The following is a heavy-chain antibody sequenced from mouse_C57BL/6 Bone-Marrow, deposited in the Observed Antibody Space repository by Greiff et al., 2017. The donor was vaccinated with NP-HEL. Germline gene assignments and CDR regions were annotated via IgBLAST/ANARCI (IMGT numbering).Heavy chain of an antibody. CDR2: IRSKSSNYAT. CDR1: GFTFNTYA. CDR3: VREGGTDYGSFFDY. J-gene: IGHJ2*01. V-gene: IGHV10-3*01. D-gene: IGHD1-1*01. Sequence: EVQLVESGGGLVQPKGSLKLSCAASGFTFNTYAMHWVRQAPGKGLEWVARIRSKSSNYATYYADSVKDRFIISRDDSQSMLYLQMDNLKTEDTAMYYCVREGGTDYGSFFDYWGQGTTLTVSS.